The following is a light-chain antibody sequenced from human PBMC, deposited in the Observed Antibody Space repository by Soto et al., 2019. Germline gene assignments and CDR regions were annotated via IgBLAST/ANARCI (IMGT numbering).Light chain of an antibody. J-gene: IGKJ1*01. CDR1: QTTSSW. Sequence: DIQMTQSPSTLSGSVGDRVTITCRASQTTSSWLAWYQQKPGKAPKLLIYKASTLKSGVPSSFSGSGSGTEFTLTISSLQPDDFATYYCQHYNSHSEAFGQGAKVDIK. V-gene: IGKV1-5*03. CDR3: QHYNSHSEA. CDR2: KAS.